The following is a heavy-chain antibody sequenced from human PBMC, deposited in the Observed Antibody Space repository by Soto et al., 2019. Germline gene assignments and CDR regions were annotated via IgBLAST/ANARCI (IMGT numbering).Heavy chain of an antibody. CDR3: AHRYDFWTGYYFPSYFDY. V-gene: IGHV2-5*01. J-gene: IGHJ4*02. CDR2: LYWHDNT. D-gene: IGHD3-3*01. Sequence: SGPTLVNPTQTLTLTCTVSGFSLSASGEGVGWIRQPPGKALEWLGVLYWHDNTRYTRYSPSLKNRLAITKDTSKNQVVLTLTNMDPVDTATYFCAHRYDFWTGYYFPSYFDYWGQGMLVTVSS. CDR1: GFSLSASGEG.